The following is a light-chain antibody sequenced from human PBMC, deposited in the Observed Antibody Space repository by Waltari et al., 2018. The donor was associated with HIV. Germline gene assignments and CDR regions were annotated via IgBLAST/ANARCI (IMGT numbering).Light chain of an antibody. CDR1: QSIDNY. V-gene: IGKV1-39*01. CDR2: AAS. Sequence: DIQMTQSPSSLSAYVGESVTITCRASQSIDNYLSWYQQKPAQAPKLLIYAASNLQRGVSSRFSGSGAVTDFTLTISALRPEDFATYYCQQSYSTPLTFGGGTKVVI. J-gene: IGKJ4*01. CDR3: QQSYSTPLT.